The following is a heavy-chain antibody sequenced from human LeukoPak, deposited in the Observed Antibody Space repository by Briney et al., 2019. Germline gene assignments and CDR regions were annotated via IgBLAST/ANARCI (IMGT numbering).Heavy chain of an antibody. J-gene: IGHJ6*02. V-gene: IGHV3-23*01. D-gene: IGHD2-15*01. CDR2: ISGSGGNT. CDR3: AKDLSYCSGGTCYTSRYYGMDV. Sequence: GGSLRLSCAASGFTFFNYAMSWVRQSPGKGLEWVSIISGSGGNTNYADPVKGRFTISRDNSNNTLYLQMNSLRAEDTAVYYCAKDLSYCSGGTCYTSRYYGMDVWGQGTTVTVSS. CDR1: GFTFFNYA.